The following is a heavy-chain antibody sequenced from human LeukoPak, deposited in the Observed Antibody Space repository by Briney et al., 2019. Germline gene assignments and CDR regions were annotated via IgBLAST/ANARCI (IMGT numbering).Heavy chain of an antibody. CDR3: ARANYYGSGKKDLDY. CDR1: GYTFTTYD. V-gene: IGHV1-8*01. J-gene: IGHJ4*02. CDR2: MNPNSGNT. D-gene: IGHD3-10*01. Sequence: ASVKVSCKASGYTFTTYDINWVRQATGQGREWRGWMNPNSGNTGYAQKFQGRVTMTRNTSISTAYMELNSLRSEDTAVYYCARANYYGSGKKDLDYWGQGTLVTVSS.